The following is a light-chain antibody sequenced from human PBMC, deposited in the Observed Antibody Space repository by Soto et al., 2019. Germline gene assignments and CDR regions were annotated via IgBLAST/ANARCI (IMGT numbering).Light chain of an antibody. J-gene: IGKJ1*01. V-gene: IGKV3-15*01. Sequence: EIVMTQSPATLSVSPGESATLSCRASQSITKNLAWYQQKSGQAPRLLIYGAFTRATGFPARFSGSGSGTEFTLTSISLQSEDFAVYYCQQYNNWPPTWAVGQGTKVEIK. CDR2: GAF. CDR3: QQYNNWPPTWA. CDR1: QSITKN.